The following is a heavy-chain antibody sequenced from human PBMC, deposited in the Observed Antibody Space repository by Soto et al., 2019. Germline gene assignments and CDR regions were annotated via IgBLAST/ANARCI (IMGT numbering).Heavy chain of an antibody. CDR2: IYTSGST. Sequence: QVQLQESGPGLVKPSETLSLTCTVSGGSISSYYWSWIRQPAGKGLEWIGRIYTSGSTNYNPSLKSRVTMSVDTSKNQFSLKLSSVTAADTAVYYCARDVEGLKIFGVVSTDNWFDPWGQGTLVTVSS. J-gene: IGHJ5*02. V-gene: IGHV4-4*07. CDR1: GGSISSYY. CDR3: ARDVEGLKIFGVVSTDNWFDP. D-gene: IGHD3-3*01.